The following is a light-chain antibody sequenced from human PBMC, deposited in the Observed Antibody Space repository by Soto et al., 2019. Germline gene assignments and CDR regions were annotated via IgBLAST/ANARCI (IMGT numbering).Light chain of an antibody. CDR3: QQYRSYSWT. Sequence: DVQLTQSPSTLSASVGDRVTITCRASQGVSSWLAWYQAKPGKAPNLLIYKASTLESGVPSRFSCSGSGTEFTLTSSSLQPDDFAAYYCQQYRSYSWTFGQGTKVEI. CDR1: QGVSSW. V-gene: IGKV1-5*03. J-gene: IGKJ1*01. CDR2: KAS.